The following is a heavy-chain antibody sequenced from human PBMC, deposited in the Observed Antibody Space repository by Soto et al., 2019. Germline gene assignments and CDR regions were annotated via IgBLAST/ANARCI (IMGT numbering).Heavy chain of an antibody. Sequence: SVKVSCKASGYSFTSLDINWVRQTAGQGLGWMGWMQPSTGRTGYAQKFQGRVTMTRDTSINTAYMELTTLTSDDTAFYYCARGVSAGVDYWGQGTLVTVSS. D-gene: IGHD1-26*01. V-gene: IGHV1-8*01. J-gene: IGHJ4*02. CDR2: MQPSTGRT. CDR1: GYSFTSLD. CDR3: ARGVSAGVDY.